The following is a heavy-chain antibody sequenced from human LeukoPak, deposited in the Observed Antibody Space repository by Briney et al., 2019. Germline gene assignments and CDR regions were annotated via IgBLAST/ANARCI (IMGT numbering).Heavy chain of an antibody. Sequence: SETLSLTCTVSGYSISSGYYWDWIRPPPGKGLEWIGTLSHSGSSYYNPSLKSRVTISVDTSKNQFSLKLSSVTAADTAVYYCARYLAATYYYDSSGPRGFDYWGQGTLVTVSS. CDR1: GYSISSGYY. CDR3: ARYLAATYYYDSSGPRGFDY. D-gene: IGHD3-22*01. CDR2: LSHSGSS. V-gene: IGHV4-38-2*02. J-gene: IGHJ4*02.